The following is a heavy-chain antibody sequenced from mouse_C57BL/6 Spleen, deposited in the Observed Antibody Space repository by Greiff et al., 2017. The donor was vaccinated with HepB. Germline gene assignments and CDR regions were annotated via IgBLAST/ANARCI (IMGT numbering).Heavy chain of an antibody. D-gene: IGHD2-3*01. CDR2: ISSGSSTI. Sequence: EVKLVESGGGLVKPGGSLKLSCAASGFTFSDYGMHWVRQAPEKGLEWVAYISSGSSTIYYADTVKGRFTISRDNAKNTLFLQMTSLSSEDTAMYYCARGYDGYFDYWGQGTTLTVSS. CDR1: GFTFSDYG. V-gene: IGHV5-17*01. CDR3: ARGYDGYFDY. J-gene: IGHJ2*01.